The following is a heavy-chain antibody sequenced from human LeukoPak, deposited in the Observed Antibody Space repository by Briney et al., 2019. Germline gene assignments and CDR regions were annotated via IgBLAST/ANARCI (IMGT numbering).Heavy chain of an antibody. CDR2: IYYSGST. CDR3: ARCYGGNSIFDY. J-gene: IGHJ4*02. V-gene: IGHV4-39*01. Sequence: SETLSLTCTVSGGSISSYYWGWIRQPPGKGLEWIGSIYYSGSTYYNPSLKSRVTISVDTSKNQFSLKLSSVTAADTAVYYCARCYGGNSIFDYWGQGTLVTVSS. D-gene: IGHD4-23*01. CDR1: GGSISSYY.